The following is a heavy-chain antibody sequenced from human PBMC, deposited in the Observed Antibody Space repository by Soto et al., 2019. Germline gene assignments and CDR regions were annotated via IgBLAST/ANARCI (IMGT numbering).Heavy chain of an antibody. CDR1: GYTFTSYG. V-gene: IGHV1-18*01. CDR2: ISAYNGNT. D-gene: IGHD3-9*01. Sequence: ASVKVSCKASGYTFTSYGISWVRQAPGQGIEWMGWISAYNGNTNYAQKLQGRVTMTTDTYTSTAYMELRNLRSDDTAVYYCARSPILTGYNYFDYWGQETLVTVSS. J-gene: IGHJ4*02. CDR3: ARSPILTGYNYFDY.